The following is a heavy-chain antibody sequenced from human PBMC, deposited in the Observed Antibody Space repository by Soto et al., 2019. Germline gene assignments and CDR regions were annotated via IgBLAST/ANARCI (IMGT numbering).Heavy chain of an antibody. CDR1: GFTFSSYA. D-gene: IGHD2-15*01. CDR3: ARDLSCSGGSCRGFYGMDV. Sequence: GESLKISCAASGFTFSSYAMHWVRQAPGKGLEWVAVISYDGSNKYYADSVKGRFTISRDNSKNTLYLQMNSLRAEDTAVYYCARDLSCSGGSCRGFYGMDVWGQGTTVTVSS. V-gene: IGHV3-30-3*01. J-gene: IGHJ6*02. CDR2: ISYDGSNK.